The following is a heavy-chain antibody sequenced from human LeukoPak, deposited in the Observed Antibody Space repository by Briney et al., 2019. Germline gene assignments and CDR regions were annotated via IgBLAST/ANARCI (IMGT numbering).Heavy chain of an antibody. J-gene: IGHJ4*02. Sequence: SSETLSLTCAVYGGSFSGYYWSWIRQPPGKGLEWIGEINHSGSTNYNPSLKSRVTISVDTSENQFSLKLSSVTAADTAVYYCVIAVAGHNEDYWGQGTLVTVSA. CDR2: INHSGST. CDR3: VIAVAGHNEDY. CDR1: GGSFSGYY. V-gene: IGHV4-34*01. D-gene: IGHD6-19*01.